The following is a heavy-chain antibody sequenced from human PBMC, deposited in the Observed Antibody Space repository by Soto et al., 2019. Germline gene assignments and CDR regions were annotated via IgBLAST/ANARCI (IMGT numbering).Heavy chain of an antibody. J-gene: IGHJ3*02. V-gene: IGHV1-46*01. CDR3: GGPGDDYAFDI. Sequence: GASVKVSCKASGYTFTSYYMHWVRQAPGQGLEWMGIINPSGGSTSYAQKFQGRVTMTRDTSISTAYMELSSLRSEDTAVYYCGGPGDDYAFDIWGQGTMVTVSS. CDR2: INPSGGST. D-gene: IGHD3-16*01. CDR1: GYTFTSYY.